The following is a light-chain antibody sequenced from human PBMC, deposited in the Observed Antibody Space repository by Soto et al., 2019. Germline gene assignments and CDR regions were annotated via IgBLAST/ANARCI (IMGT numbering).Light chain of an antibody. CDR2: DAS. Sequence: DIQMTQSPSTLSAFVGDRVTITCLASQSIGRWLAWYQQKPGKAPKLLIYDASSLESGVPSRFSGSGSGTEFPLTISSLQPDDFATYYCQQYNTYSPERTFGQGTKVEVK. V-gene: IGKV1-5*01. CDR3: QQYNTYSPERT. CDR1: QSIGRW. J-gene: IGKJ1*01.